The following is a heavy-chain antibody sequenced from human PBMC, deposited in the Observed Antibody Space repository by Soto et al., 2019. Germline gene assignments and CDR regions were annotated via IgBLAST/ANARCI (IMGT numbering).Heavy chain of an antibody. J-gene: IGHJ5*02. V-gene: IGHV2-70*11. CDR1: GFSLSNNRMC. Sequence: PTQTLTLTCTFSGFSLSNNRMCVSWIRQPPGKALEWLARIDWDDDKYYRTSLKTRLTISKDTSKNQVVLTMTNMDPVDTATYYCAQTEIPGIAAARLGGWFDPWGQGTLVTVSS. D-gene: IGHD6-13*01. CDR3: AQTEIPGIAAARLGGWFDP. CDR2: IDWDDDK.